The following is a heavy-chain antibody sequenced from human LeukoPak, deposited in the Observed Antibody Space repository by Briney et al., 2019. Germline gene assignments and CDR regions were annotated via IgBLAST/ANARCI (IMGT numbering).Heavy chain of an antibody. J-gene: IGHJ4*02. D-gene: IGHD3-22*01. CDR2: INPNSDVT. V-gene: IGHV1-2*06. Sequence: ASVKVSCKASGYTFTGYYIHWVRQAPGQGLEWMGRINPNSDVTNYAQKFRGRVTMTRDTYISTAYMELSSLRSDDTAVYYCAREGGFDYDSRGYLDYWGQGTLVTVSS. CDR3: AREGGFDYDSRGYLDY. CDR1: GYTFTGYY.